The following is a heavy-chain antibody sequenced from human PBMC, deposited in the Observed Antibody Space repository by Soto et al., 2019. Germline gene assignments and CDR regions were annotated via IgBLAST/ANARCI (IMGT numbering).Heavy chain of an antibody. D-gene: IGHD6-19*01. Sequence: PSETLSLTCAVYGGSFSGYYWSWIRQPPGKGLEWIGEINHSGSTNYNPSLKSRVTISVDTSKNQFSLKLSSVAAADTAVYYCARDRGWTPYFDYWGQGTLVT. CDR1: GGSFSGYY. CDR2: INHSGST. J-gene: IGHJ4*02. V-gene: IGHV4-34*09. CDR3: ARDRGWTPYFDY.